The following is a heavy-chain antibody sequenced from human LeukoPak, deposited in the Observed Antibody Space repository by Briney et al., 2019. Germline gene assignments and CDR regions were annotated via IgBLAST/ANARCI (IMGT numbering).Heavy chain of an antibody. Sequence: GGSLRLSCAASGFTFSSYEMNWVRQAPGKGLEWVSYISSSGSTIYYADSVKGRFTISRDNAKNSLYLQMNSLRAEDTAVYYCATTPDKYCSSTGCYVIDYWGQGTLVTVSS. D-gene: IGHD2-2*01. V-gene: IGHV3-48*03. CDR2: ISSSGSTI. CDR3: ATTPDKYCSSTGCYVIDY. J-gene: IGHJ4*02. CDR1: GFTFSSYE.